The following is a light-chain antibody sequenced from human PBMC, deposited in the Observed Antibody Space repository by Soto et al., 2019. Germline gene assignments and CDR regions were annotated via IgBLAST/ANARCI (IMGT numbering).Light chain of an antibody. J-gene: IGKJ1*01. V-gene: IGKV3-20*01. Sequence: EIGWTQSPGTLSLSPGERATLSCRASQSVSSSFLAWYQQKPGQAPRLLIYGASSRATGIPDRFSGSGSGTDFTLTISRLEPEDFAVYYCQQYGSSPPWTFGQGTKVEIK. CDR1: QSVSSSF. CDR2: GAS. CDR3: QQYGSSPPWT.